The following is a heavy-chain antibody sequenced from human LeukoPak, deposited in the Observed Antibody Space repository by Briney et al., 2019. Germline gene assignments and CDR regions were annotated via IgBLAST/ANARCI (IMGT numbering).Heavy chain of an antibody. CDR3: ARDGREMATTY. J-gene: IGHJ4*02. D-gene: IGHD5-24*01. Sequence: SETLFLTCTVSGGSISSGGYYWSWIRQHPGKGLEWIGYIYYSGSTYYNPSLKSRVTISADTSKNQFSLKLSSVTAADTAVYYCARDGREMATTYWGQGTLVTVSS. CDR1: GGSISSGGYY. CDR2: IYYSGST. V-gene: IGHV4-31*03.